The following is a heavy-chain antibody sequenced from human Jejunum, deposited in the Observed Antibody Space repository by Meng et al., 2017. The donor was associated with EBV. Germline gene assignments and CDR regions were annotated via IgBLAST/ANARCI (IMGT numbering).Heavy chain of an antibody. D-gene: IGHD5-24*01. CDR1: VFTFSDYN. CDR3: AREMSTITCFDY. J-gene: IGHJ4*02. V-gene: IGHV3-11*01. Sequence: QAQLVDSGAGLVKPGASLRLSCGAAVFTFSDYNMAWCRRAPGKGLEWVSYISSRSSTIYYEDSVKGRFTISRDNAHNSLYLQMNSLRAEDTAVYYCAREMSTITCFDYWGQGTLVTVSS. CDR2: ISSRSSTI.